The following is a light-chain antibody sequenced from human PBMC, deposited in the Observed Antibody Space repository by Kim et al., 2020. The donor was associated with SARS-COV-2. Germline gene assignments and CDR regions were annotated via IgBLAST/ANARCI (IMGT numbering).Light chain of an antibody. CDR2: EVS. Sequence: GQSVHILCTGTTSDVCSYNHVSWYQQPPGTAPKLMIFEVSNRPSGVPDRFSGSKSGNTASLTISGLQAEDEADYYCSSYTSYSTYVFGTGTKVTVL. CDR1: TSDVCSYNH. J-gene: IGLJ1*01. CDR3: SSYTSYSTYV. V-gene: IGLV2-18*02.